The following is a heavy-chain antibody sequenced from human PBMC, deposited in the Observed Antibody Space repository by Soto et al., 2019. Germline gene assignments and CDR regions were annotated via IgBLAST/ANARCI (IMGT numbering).Heavy chain of an antibody. V-gene: IGHV1-2*04. Sequence: ASVKVSCKASGYTFTGYYMHWVRQAPGQGLEWMGWINPNSGGTNYAQKFQGWVTMTRDTSISTAYMELSRLRSDDTAVYYCARAWEGYSGYDTLGYWGQGTLVTVSS. D-gene: IGHD5-12*01. J-gene: IGHJ4*02. CDR1: GYTFTGYY. CDR3: ARAWEGYSGYDTLGY. CDR2: INPNSGGT.